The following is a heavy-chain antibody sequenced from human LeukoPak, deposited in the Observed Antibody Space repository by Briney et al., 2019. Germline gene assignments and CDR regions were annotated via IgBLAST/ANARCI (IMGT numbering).Heavy chain of an antibody. CDR1: GGSISSSSYY. CDR3: ARGYYGSGSYYGLGY. D-gene: IGHD3-10*01. Sequence: SETLSLTCTVSGGSISSSSYYWGWIRQPPRKGLEWIGSIYYSGSTYYNPSLKSRVTISVDTSKNQFSLKLSSVTAADTAVYYCARGYYGSGSYYGLGYWGQGTLVTVSS. J-gene: IGHJ4*02. CDR2: IYYSGST. V-gene: IGHV4-39*01.